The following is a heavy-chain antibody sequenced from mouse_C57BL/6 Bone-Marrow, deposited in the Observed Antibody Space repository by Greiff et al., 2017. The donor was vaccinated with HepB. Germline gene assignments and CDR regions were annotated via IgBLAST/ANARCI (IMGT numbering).Heavy chain of an antibody. V-gene: IGHV1-42*01. CDR2: INPNTGGT. CDR1: GYSFTGYY. J-gene: IGHJ3*01. Sequence: VQLQQSGPELVKPGASVKISCKASGYSFTGYYMNWVKQSPEKSLEWIGEINPNTGGTTYNQKFKAKATLTVDKSSSTAYMQLKSLTSEDSAVYYCAKKAFAYWGQGPLVTVSA. CDR3: AKKAFAY.